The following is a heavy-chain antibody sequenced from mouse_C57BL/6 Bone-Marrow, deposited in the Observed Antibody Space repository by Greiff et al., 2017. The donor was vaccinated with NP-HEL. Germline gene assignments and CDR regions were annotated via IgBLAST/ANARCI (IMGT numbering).Heavy chain of an antibody. CDR1: GYTFTSYW. J-gene: IGHJ4*01. CDR2: IDPSDSYT. CDR3: STRCYYVNAVGY. V-gene: IGHV1-69*01. Sequence: VQLQQPGAELVMPGASVKLSCKASGYTFTSYWMHWVKQRPGQGLEWIGEIDPSDSYTNYNQKFKGKSTLTVDKSSSTAYVQLSSLTSEDSAVYYCSTRCYYVNAVGYWGQGTSVTVSS. D-gene: IGHD1-1*01.